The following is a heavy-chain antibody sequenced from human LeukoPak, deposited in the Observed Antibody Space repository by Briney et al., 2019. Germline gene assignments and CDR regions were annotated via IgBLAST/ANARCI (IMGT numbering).Heavy chain of an antibody. Sequence: SETLSLTCTVSGDSISGYYWNWIRQPPGKGLEWIGSIYYSGSTYYNPSLKSRVTISVDTSKNQFSLKLSSVTAADTAVYYCARDLGIVDSYWGQGTLVTVSS. CDR3: ARDLGIVDSY. J-gene: IGHJ4*02. CDR2: IYYSGST. CDR1: GDSISGYY. V-gene: IGHV4-38-2*02. D-gene: IGHD2/OR15-2a*01.